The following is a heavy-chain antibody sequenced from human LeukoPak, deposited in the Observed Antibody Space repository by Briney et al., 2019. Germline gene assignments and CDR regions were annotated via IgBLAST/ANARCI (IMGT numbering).Heavy chain of an antibody. CDR2: INPNSGGT. CDR3: ARVIVGSSSSDIDY. J-gene: IGHJ4*02. V-gene: IGHV1-2*02. D-gene: IGHD6-6*01. Sequence: ASVKVSCKASGYTFTGYYMHWVRQAPGQGLEWMGWINPNSGGTNYAQKFQGRVTMTRDTSISTAYMELSRLRSDDTAVYYCARVIVGSSSSDIDYWGQGTLVTVSP. CDR1: GYTFTGYY.